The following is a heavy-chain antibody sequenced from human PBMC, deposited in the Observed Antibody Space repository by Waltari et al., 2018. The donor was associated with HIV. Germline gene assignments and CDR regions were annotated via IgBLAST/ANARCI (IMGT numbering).Heavy chain of an antibody. CDR1: GYTLTNSA. V-gene: IGHV7-4-1*02. J-gene: IGHJ4*02. D-gene: IGHD2-8*01. CDR2: INTNTGNP. CDR3: ARNRNGSLDY. Sequence: QVQLVQSGSALKKPGASVKVSCKASGYTLTNSAMHWVRQAPGQVLDWMGWINTNTGNPTYAQGFTGRFVFSLDTSVSTAYLQISSLKAEDTAVYYCARNRNGSLDYWGQGTLVTVSS.